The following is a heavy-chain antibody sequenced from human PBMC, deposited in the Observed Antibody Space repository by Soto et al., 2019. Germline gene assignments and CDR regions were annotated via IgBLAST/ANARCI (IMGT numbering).Heavy chain of an antibody. D-gene: IGHD6-13*01. CDR1: GGSIITYY. V-gene: IGHV4-4*07. Sequence: SETLSLTCTVSGGSIITYYWRWIRQPAGKGLEWIGRIDTSGNTNYNPSLKSRVTMSVDTSKKQFSLKLTSVTAADTAVYYCARYSSNWFQTEGMDVWGEGTTVTVSS. CDR2: IDTSGNT. J-gene: IGHJ6*04. CDR3: ARYSSNWFQTEGMDV.